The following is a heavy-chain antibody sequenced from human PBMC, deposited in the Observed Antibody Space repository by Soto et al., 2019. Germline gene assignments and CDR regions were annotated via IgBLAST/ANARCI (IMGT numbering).Heavy chain of an antibody. Sequence: QVQLQESGPGLVKPSETLSLICSVSDASLSSGSYYWSWIRQPPGKGLEWIGFVHFSGSLDDSASLQSRATISADTSSKQISLKLTSLTAADAAVYFCGRGGDAHKMGRHWGQGTLVTVSS. V-gene: IGHV4-61*01. J-gene: IGHJ1*01. CDR3: GRGGDAHKMGRH. CDR1: DASLSSGSYY. CDR2: VHFSGSL. D-gene: IGHD2-2*01.